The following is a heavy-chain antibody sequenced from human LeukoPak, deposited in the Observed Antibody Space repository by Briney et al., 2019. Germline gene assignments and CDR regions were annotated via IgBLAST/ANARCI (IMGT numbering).Heavy chain of an antibody. Sequence: GGALRLSCAASGFSFSGDYIHWVRQAPGKGLEYVSAISGNGVTTHYTNSVKGRFTISRDNSKNTVYLQMGSLSTEDTAVYYCARDTNREQDIWGQGTTVTVSS. CDR2: ISGNGVTT. D-gene: IGHD3-3*01. J-gene: IGHJ6*02. V-gene: IGHV3-64*01. CDR1: GFSFSGDY. CDR3: ARDTNREQDI.